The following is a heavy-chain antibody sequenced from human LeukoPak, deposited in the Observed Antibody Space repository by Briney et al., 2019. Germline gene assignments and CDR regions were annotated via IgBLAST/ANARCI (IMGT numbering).Heavy chain of an antibody. V-gene: IGHV4-61*02. D-gene: IGHD6-13*01. CDR2: IYTSGST. Sequence: SQTLSLTCTVSGGSISSGSYYWSWIRQPAGKGLEWIGRIYTSGSTNYNPSLKSRVTISVDTSKNQFSLKLSSVTAADTAVYYCASQGKDSSSWYINYWGQGTLVTVSS. J-gene: IGHJ4*02. CDR1: GGSISSGSYY. CDR3: ASQGKDSSSWYINY.